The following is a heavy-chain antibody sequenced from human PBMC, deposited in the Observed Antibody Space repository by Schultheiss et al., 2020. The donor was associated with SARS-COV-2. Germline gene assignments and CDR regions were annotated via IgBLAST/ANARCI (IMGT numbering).Heavy chain of an antibody. CDR2: ISSSSSYI. CDR3: ARVFRSLGYYMDV. CDR1: GFTFSSYA. V-gene: IGHV3-21*01. D-gene: IGHD3-3*01. J-gene: IGHJ6*03. Sequence: GGSLRLSCAASGFTFSSYAMSWVRQAPGKGLEWVSSISSSSSYIYYADSVKGRFTISRDNAKNSLYLQMNSLRAEDTAVYYCARVFRSLGYYMDVWGKGTTVTVSS.